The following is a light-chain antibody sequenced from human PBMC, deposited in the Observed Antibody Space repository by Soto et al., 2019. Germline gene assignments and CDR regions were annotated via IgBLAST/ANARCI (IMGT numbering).Light chain of an antibody. CDR1: SSNIGLNS. CDR3: AAWDDSLNGYV. V-gene: IGLV1-44*01. CDR2: SSN. Sequence: HSVLTPPPSASGTPWQRVTISFSGSSSNIGLNSVNWYQQLPGTAPKLLIYSSNQRPSGVPDRFSDSKSGTSASLAISGLQSEDEADYYCAAWDDSLNGYVFGTGTKVTV. J-gene: IGLJ1*01.